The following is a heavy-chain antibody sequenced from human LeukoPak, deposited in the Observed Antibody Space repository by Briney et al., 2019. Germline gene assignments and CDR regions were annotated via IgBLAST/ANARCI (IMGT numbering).Heavy chain of an antibody. D-gene: IGHD5-12*01. J-gene: IGHJ4*02. CDR2: IVASSGST. Sequence: QPGGSLRLSCAASGFSISNSAMSWVRQAPGKGLEWVSLIVASSGSTFYADSVKDRFTISRDGSKNTLYLQMNSLRAEDMAVYYCAKGAYDYIEMGYFDYWGQGTLVTVSS. CDR3: AKGAYDYIEMGYFDY. V-gene: IGHV3-23*01. CDR1: GFSISNSA.